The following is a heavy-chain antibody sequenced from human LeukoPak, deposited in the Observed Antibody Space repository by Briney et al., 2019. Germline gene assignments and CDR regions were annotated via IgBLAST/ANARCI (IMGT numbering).Heavy chain of an antibody. CDR2: IKSKTDGGTT. D-gene: IGHD3-22*01. J-gene: IGHJ1*01. Sequence: GGSLRLSCAASRFTFSNAWMSWVRQAPGKGLEWVGRIKSKTDGGTTGYAAPVNGRFTISRDDSKNTLYLQMNSLKTEDTAVYYCTTDTYDSGVYYPQHWGHGTLVTVSS. CDR1: RFTFSNAW. V-gene: IGHV3-15*01. CDR3: TTDTYDSGVYYPQH.